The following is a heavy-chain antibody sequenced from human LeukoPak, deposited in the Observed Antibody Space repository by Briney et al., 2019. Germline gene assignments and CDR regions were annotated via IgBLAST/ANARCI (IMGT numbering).Heavy chain of an antibody. Sequence: PGGSLRLSCTASGFTFSSYSLNWVRQAPGKGLEWVSSVSTGSNYIYYADSVKGRFTISRDNDKNSLYLQMNSLRVEDTAVYYCARHPAGTLVPFDYWGQGTLVTVSS. CDR3: ARHPAGTLVPFDY. CDR1: GFTFSSYS. CDR2: VSTGSNYI. J-gene: IGHJ4*02. D-gene: IGHD6-13*01. V-gene: IGHV3-21*01.